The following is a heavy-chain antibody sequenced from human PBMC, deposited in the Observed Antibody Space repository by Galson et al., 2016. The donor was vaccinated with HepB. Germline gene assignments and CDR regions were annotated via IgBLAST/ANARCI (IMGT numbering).Heavy chain of an antibody. CDR1: GYTFISYV. Sequence: SVKVYCKASGYTFISYVIQWVRQAPGHRLEWMGWINAGNGNTNYPQKFQDRVTLTTDTSTSTTYMELRSLISDDTAVYYCARHYSSTWPAGLIFDSWGPGTRVTVSS. D-gene: IGHD6-6*01. CDR2: INAGNGNT. V-gene: IGHV1-3*01. J-gene: IGHJ4*02. CDR3: ARHYSSTWPAGLIFDS.